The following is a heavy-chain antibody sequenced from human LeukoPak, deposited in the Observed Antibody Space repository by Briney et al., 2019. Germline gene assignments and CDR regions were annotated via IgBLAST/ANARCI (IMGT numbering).Heavy chain of an antibody. CDR1: GFTFSSYS. Sequence: PGGSLRLSCAASGFTFSSYSMSWVRQAPGKGLEWVANIKQDGSEKYYVDSVKGRFTISRDNAKNSLYLQMNSLRAEDTAVYYCARGSGGLFWSGPYENWFDPWGQGTLVTVSS. J-gene: IGHJ5*02. D-gene: IGHD3-3*01. CDR2: IKQDGSEK. V-gene: IGHV3-7*04. CDR3: ARGSGGLFWSGPYENWFDP.